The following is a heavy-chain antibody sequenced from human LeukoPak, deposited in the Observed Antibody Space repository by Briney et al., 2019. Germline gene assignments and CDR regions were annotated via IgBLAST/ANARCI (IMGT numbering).Heavy chain of an antibody. CDR2: IYSSGSA. J-gene: IGHJ3*02. Sequence: SETLSLTCIVSGGSISSYYWSWIRQPPGKGLEWIGYIYSSGSANPNPSLKSRVTISVDTSKSQFSLKMTSVTAADTAVYYCARQGSGGRAFDIWGQGTMVTVSS. D-gene: IGHD1-26*01. V-gene: IGHV4-59*08. CDR3: ARQGSGGRAFDI. CDR1: GGSISSYY.